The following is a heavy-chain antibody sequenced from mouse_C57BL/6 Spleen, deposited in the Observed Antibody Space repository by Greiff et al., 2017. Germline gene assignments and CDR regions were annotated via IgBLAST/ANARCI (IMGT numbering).Heavy chain of an antibody. CDR3: ARTYYGSSPDGYFEV. D-gene: IGHD1-1*01. V-gene: IGHV5-17*01. J-gene: IGHJ1*03. Sequence: EVQVVESGGGLVKPGGSLKLSCAASGFTFSDYGMHWVRQAPEKGLEWVAYISSGSSTIYYADTVKGRFTISRDNAKNTLFLQMTMLRSEDTAMYYCARTYYGSSPDGYFEVWGTGTTVTASA. CDR2: ISSGSSTI. CDR1: GFTFSDYG.